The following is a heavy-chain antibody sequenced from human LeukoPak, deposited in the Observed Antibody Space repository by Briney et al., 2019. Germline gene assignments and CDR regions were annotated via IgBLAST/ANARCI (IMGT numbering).Heavy chain of an antibody. V-gene: IGHV4-61*09. Sequence: SETLSLTCTVSGGSINSGRYYWSWIRQPAGRGLERIGHISTSGRTSYSPSLKSRVTMSLDASKNQFSLELNSVTPADTAVYYCARGGNYWPQWWFDPWGRGTLVSVSS. D-gene: IGHD1-26*01. CDR2: ISTSGRT. CDR1: GGSINSGRYY. J-gene: IGHJ5*02. CDR3: ARGGNYWPQWWFDP.